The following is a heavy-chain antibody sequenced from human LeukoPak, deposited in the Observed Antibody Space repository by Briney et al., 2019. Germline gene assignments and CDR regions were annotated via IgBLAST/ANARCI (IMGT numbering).Heavy chain of an antibody. CDR3: ARQWLRYYYFDY. D-gene: IGHD5-12*01. J-gene: IGHJ4*02. CDR1: GYTFAGYY. CDR2: INPNSGGT. Sequence: GASVKVSCKASGYTFAGYYMHWVRQAPGQGLEWMGWINPNSGGTNYAQKFQGRVTMTRDTSISTAYMELSRLRSDDTAVYYCARQWLRYYYFDYWGQGTLVTVSS. V-gene: IGHV1-2*02.